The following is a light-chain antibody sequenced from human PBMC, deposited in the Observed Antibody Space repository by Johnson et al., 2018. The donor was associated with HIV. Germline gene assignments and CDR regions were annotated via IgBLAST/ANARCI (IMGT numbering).Light chain of an antibody. J-gene: IGLJ1*01. CDR1: SSNIGNNY. V-gene: IGLV1-51*02. Sequence: QSVLTQPPSVSAAPGQKVTISCSGSSSNIGNNYVSWYQQLPGTAPKLLIYENNKRPSGIPDRFSGSKSGTSATLGITGLQTGDEADYYCGTWDSSLSAGGFVFGTGTKVPFL. CDR2: ENN. CDR3: GTWDSSLSAGGFV.